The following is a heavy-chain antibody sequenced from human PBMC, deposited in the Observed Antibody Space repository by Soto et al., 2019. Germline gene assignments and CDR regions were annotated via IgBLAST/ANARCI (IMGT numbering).Heavy chain of an antibody. Sequence: GGSLRLSCAASGFTFSSYSMNWVRQAPGKGLEWVSSISSSSSYIYYADSVKGRFIISRDNTKNSLSLQVTSLRDEDTAVYYCARDLMPNDRGLGDLAYWGQGTLVT. CDR1: GFTFSSYS. D-gene: IGHD3-22*01. CDR3: ARDLMPNDRGLGDLAY. CDR2: ISSSSSYI. V-gene: IGHV3-21*06. J-gene: IGHJ4*02.